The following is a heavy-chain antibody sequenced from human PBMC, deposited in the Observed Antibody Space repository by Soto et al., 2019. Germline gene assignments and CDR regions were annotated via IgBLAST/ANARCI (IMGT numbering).Heavy chain of an antibody. Sequence: PAGVLKLSCVASGIHFERRAMSWVRQAPGKELEWVSTITDTGGDTKYADSVRGRFTISRDNSKNTLYLQMSSLRAEDSAVYYCACWCKDAYPGSQTFDRWGRGTLVTVSP. CDR1: GIHFERRA. CDR2: ITDTGGDT. D-gene: IGHD3-10*01. CDR3: ACWCKDAYPGSQTFDR. J-gene: IGHJ4*02. V-gene: IGHV3-23*01.